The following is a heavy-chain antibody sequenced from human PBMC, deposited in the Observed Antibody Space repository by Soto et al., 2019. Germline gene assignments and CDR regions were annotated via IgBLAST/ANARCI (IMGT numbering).Heavy chain of an antibody. D-gene: IGHD2-15*01. CDR3: ARHPLFSTLRVVVAARYGHYYMAV. CDR1: GGSISSSSYY. J-gene: IGHJ6*03. Sequence: PSETLSLTCTVSGGSISSSSYYWGWIRQPPGKGLEWIGSIYYSGSTYYNPSLKSRVTISVDTSKNQFSLKLSSVTAADTAVYYCARHPLFSTLRVVVAARYGHYYMAVWGKGTTVTVS. V-gene: IGHV4-39*01. CDR2: IYYSGST.